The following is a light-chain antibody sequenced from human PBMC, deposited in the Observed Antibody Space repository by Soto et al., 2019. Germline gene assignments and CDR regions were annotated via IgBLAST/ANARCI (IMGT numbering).Light chain of an antibody. CDR3: QQRSNWVT. J-gene: IGKJ4*01. V-gene: IGKV3D-15*01. CDR2: GAS. CDR1: QSVSSN. Sequence: EIVMTQSPATLSVSPGERATLSCRASQSVSSNLAWYQQKPGQAPRLLIYGASTRATDVPDRFSGSGSGADFTLTISSLESEDFAVYYCQQRSNWVTFGGGTKV.